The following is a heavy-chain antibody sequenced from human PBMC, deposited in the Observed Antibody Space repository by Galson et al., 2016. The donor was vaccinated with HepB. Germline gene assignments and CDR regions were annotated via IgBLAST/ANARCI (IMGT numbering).Heavy chain of an antibody. CDR2: ISSGSGNR. Sequence: SLRLSCAASGFAFSNYGLSWVRRAPGGGLEWISSISSGSGNRDYADSVAGRFTTSRDNAKNSLHLQMNSLRAEDTAIYHCASFIFSSGSFDSWGVGTLVIVSS. CDR1: GFAFSNYG. V-gene: IGHV3-21*01. CDR3: ASFIFSSGSFDS. D-gene: IGHD6-19*01. J-gene: IGHJ4*02.